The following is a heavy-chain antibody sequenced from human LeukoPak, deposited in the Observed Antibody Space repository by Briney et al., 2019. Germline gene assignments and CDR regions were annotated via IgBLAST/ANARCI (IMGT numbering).Heavy chain of an antibody. Sequence: GGSLRLSCAASGFTFNNYWMSWVRQAPGKGLEWVANIKQDGSEMYYVESVKGRFTISRDNAKNSLFLQMTSLRAEDTAVYYCARDPGRIGFDYWGQGTLVTVSS. J-gene: IGHJ4*02. V-gene: IGHV3-7*03. D-gene: IGHD2/OR15-2a*01. CDR1: GFTFNNYW. CDR2: IKQDGSEM. CDR3: ARDPGRIGFDY.